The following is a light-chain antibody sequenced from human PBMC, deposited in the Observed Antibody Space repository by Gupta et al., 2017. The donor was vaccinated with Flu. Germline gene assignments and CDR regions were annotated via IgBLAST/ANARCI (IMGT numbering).Light chain of an antibody. CDR2: EGS. J-gene: IGLJ1*01. CDR3: CSYAGSSTFV. V-gene: IGLV2-23*03. CDR1: SSDVGSYNI. Sequence: SALPQPASVSASPGRSITISCTGTSSDVGSYNIVSWYQQHPGKAPKLMIYEGSKRPPGVTNRFSGSKSGNTASLTISGRQAEDEADYYCCSYAGSSTFVFGTGTKVTVL.